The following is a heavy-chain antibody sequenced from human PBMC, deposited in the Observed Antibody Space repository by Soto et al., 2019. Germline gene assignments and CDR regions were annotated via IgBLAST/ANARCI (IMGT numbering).Heavy chain of an antibody. CDR3: EKNKGVELVKLATVDWFEP. D-gene: IGHD2-8*01. CDR1: GFIFENFG. J-gene: IGHJ5*02. CDR2: ISGSGFKK. V-gene: IGHV3-23*01. Sequence: GGSLRLSCAASGFIFENFGMSWVRQAPGKGLEWISSISGSGFKKYYADSVKGRFTISRDNSKSTVYLELNNLSAEDTAVYHCEKNKGVELVKLATVDWFEPWGQGSVVTVPQ.